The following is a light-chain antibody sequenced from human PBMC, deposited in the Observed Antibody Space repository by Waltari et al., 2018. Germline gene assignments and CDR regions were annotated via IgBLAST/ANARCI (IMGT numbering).Light chain of an antibody. Sequence: QTVVTQEPSFSVSPGGTVTLTCGLSSGSVSTGYYSSWYQQTPGQAPRTLIFSTTTRSSGVPDRFSGSILGNKAALTITGAQADDESDYYCVLYMGRGISIFGGGTKVTVL. CDR2: STT. CDR3: VLYMGRGISI. V-gene: IGLV8-61*01. J-gene: IGLJ2*01. CDR1: SGSVSTGYY.